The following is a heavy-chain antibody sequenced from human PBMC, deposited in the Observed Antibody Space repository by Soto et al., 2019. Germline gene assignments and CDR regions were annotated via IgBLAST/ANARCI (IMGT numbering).Heavy chain of an antibody. J-gene: IGHJ4*02. CDR1: EYTFTDYY. CDR2: INPNSGGT. V-gene: IGHV1-2*02. D-gene: IGHD2-2*01. CDR3: ARVGHCSSTSCYPFDF. Sequence: ASVKVSCKASEYTFTDYYIHWVRQAPGQGPEWMGWINPNSGGTNYAQKFQGRVTMTRDTSNSTAYMELSRLRSDDTAVYYCARVGHCSSTSCYPFDFWGQGTLVTVSS.